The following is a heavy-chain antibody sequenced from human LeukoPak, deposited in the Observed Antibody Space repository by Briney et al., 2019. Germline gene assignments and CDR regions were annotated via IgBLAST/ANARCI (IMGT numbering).Heavy chain of an antibody. D-gene: IGHD6-19*01. CDR2: INHSGST. J-gene: IGHJ5*02. V-gene: IGHV4-34*01. CDR3: ARLRGSSGQPNRRMNWFDP. Sequence: SETLSLTCAVYGGSFSGYYWSWIRQPPGKGLEWMGEINHSGSTNYNPSLKSRVTISVDTYKNQFSLKLSSVTAAATAVYYSARLRGSSGQPNRRMNWFDPWGQGTLVTVSS. CDR1: GGSFSGYY.